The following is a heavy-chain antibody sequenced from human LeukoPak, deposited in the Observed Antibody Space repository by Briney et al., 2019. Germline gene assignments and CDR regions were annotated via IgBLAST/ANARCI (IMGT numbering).Heavy chain of an antibody. CDR3: SRAGSSLYGGLGNFVSCGPGDP. CDR1: GGSFSGYY. D-gene: IGHD6-13*01. CDR2: INHSGST. J-gene: IGHJ5*02. Sequence: PSGTLCLTCAVSGGSFSGYYWSWVRQPPGKGLEWVWEINHSGSTNYNPSLMSRVTTSADKSTNQISLKLSSLTAADTTAYYCSRAGSSLYGGLGNFVSCGPGDP. V-gene: IGHV4-34*01.